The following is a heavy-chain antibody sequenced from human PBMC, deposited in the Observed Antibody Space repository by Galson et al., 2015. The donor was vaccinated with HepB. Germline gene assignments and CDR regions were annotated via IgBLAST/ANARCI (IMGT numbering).Heavy chain of an antibody. CDR2: INPNSGGT. J-gene: IGHJ6*02. CDR3: ARSRYYYDSSGYYYHYYYYYGMDV. V-gene: IGHV1-2*04. CDR1: GYTFTGYY. Sequence: SVKVSCKASGYTFTGYYMHWVRQAPGQGLEWMGWINPNSGGTNYAQKFQGWVTMTRDTSISTAYMELSRLRSDDTAVYYCARSRYYYDSSGYYYHYYYYYGMDVWGQGTTVTVSS. D-gene: IGHD3-22*01.